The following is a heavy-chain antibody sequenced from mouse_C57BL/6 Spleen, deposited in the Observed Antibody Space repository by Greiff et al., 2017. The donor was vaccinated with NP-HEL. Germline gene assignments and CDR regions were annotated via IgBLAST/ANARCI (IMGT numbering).Heavy chain of an antibody. CDR1: GYTFTSYW. Sequence: VQLQQSGAELAKPGASVKLSCKASGYTFTSYWMHRVKQRPGQGLEWIGYINPSSGYTKYNQKFKDKATLTADKSSSTAYMQLSSLTYEDSAVYYCARGDYDVSYYFDYWGQGTTLTVSS. V-gene: IGHV1-7*01. CDR3: ARGDYDVSYYFDY. D-gene: IGHD2-4*01. J-gene: IGHJ2*01. CDR2: INPSSGYT.